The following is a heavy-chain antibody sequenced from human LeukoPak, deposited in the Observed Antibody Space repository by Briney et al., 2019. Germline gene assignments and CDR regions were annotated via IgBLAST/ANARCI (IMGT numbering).Heavy chain of an antibody. CDR2: ISAGGGNT. CDR3: AKEKYSSGFFDY. Sequence: GGSLRLSCAASGLTFSSYTMSWVRQAPGKGLEWVSAISAGGGNTYYADSVKGRFTISRDNSKNTLYLQMNSLRAEDTAVYYCAKEKYSSGFFDYWGQGTLVTVSS. CDR1: GLTFSSYT. D-gene: IGHD6-19*01. J-gene: IGHJ4*02. V-gene: IGHV3-23*01.